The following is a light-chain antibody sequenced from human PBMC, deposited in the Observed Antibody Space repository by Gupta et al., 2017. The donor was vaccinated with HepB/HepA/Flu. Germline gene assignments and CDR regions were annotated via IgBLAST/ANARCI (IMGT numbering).Light chain of an antibody. V-gene: IGKV1-17*01. Sequence: GDRVTITCRASQGIRNDLGWYQQKPGKAPTRLIYVASSMQSGVPSRFRGSGSETEFTLTISSLQPEDFAAYYCQQHNSYPRTFGQGTKVEIK. CDR2: VAS. CDR1: QGIRND. CDR3: QQHNSYPRT. J-gene: IGKJ1*01.